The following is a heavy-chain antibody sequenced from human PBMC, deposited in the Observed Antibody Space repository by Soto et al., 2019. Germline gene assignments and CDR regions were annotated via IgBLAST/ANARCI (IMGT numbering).Heavy chain of an antibody. CDR2: IIPIFGTA. J-gene: IGHJ5*02. D-gene: IGHD5-12*01. V-gene: IGHV1-69*12. Sequence: QVQLVQSGAEVKKPGSSVKVSCKASGGTFSSYAISWVRQAPGQGLEWMGGIIPIFGTANYAQKFQGRVTITADESTSTAYMELSSLRSEDTAVYYCARGSGGYSGYLIGGWFDPWGQGTLVTVSS. CDR1: GGTFSSYA. CDR3: ARGSGGYSGYLIGGWFDP.